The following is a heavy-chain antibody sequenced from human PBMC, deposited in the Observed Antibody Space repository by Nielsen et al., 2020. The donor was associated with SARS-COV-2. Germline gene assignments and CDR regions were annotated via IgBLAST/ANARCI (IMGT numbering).Heavy chain of an antibody. CDR3: AREGYVWGSYRYNRNAFDI. CDR1: GGSFSDYY. CDR2: ISQSGST. J-gene: IGHJ3*02. V-gene: IGHV4-34*01. D-gene: IGHD3-16*02. Sequence: SETLSLTCAVYGGSFSDYYWSWIRQSTGKGLEWIGEISQSGSTNYNPSLKSRVTISVDTSRKQFSLKMTSVTAADTAVYYCAREGYVWGSYRYNRNAFDIWGQGTMVTVSS.